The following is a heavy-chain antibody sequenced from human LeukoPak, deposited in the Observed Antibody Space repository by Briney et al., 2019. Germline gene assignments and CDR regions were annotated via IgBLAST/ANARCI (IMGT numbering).Heavy chain of an antibody. Sequence: GGSLRLSCAAPGFTFSSYAMHWVRQAPGKGLEWVAVISYDGGNKYYADSVKGRLTISRDNSKNTLYLQMNSLRAEDTAVYYCAKSVRGYSYGLDIYYYYYMDVWGKGTTVTVSS. V-gene: IGHV3-30-3*01. D-gene: IGHD5-18*01. J-gene: IGHJ6*03. CDR3: AKSVRGYSYGLDIYYYYYMDV. CDR1: GFTFSSYA. CDR2: ISYDGGNK.